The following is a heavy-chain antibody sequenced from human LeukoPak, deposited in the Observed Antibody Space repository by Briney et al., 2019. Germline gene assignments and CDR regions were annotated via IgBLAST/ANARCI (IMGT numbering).Heavy chain of an antibody. J-gene: IGHJ6*02. CDR1: GGTFSSYT. CDR3: ASTAGYYYGMDV. CDR2: IIPILGIA. Sequence: SVKVSCKASGGTFSSYTISWVRQAPGQGLEWMGRIIPILGIANYAQKFQGRVTITADKSTGTAYMELSSLRSEDTAVYYCASTAGYYYGMDVWGQGTTVTVSS. V-gene: IGHV1-69*02.